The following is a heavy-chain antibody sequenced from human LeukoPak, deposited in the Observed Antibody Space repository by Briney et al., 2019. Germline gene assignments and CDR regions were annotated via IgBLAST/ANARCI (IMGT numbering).Heavy chain of an antibody. CDR3: ARETGSAVGSTDFDY. CDR1: GFTFSSYG. Sequence: GGSLRLSCAASGFTFSSYGMHWVRQAPGKGLEWVAVISYDGSNKYYADSMKGRFTISRDNSKNTLYLQMNSLRAEDTAVYYCARETGSAVGSTDFDYWGQGTLVTVSS. J-gene: IGHJ4*02. D-gene: IGHD4-17*01. V-gene: IGHV3-30*06. CDR2: ISYDGSNK.